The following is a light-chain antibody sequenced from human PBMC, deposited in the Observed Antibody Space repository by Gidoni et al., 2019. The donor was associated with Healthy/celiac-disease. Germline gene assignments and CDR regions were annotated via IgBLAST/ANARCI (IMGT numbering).Light chain of an antibody. CDR1: QSVISY. J-gene: IGKJ3*01. V-gene: IGKV3-11*01. Sequence: EIVLTQSPPTLSLSPGERATLPYRASQSVISYLAWYQQNPGQAPRRLIYDASNRATGIPARFSGSGSGTDFTLTISSLEPEDFAVYYCHQRSNWPRIFTFGPGTKVDIK. CDR2: DAS. CDR3: HQRSNWPRIFT.